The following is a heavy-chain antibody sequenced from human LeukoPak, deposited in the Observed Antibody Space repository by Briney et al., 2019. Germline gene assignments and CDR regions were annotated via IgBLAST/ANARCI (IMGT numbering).Heavy chain of an antibody. CDR1: GYTFTGYY. J-gene: IGHJ4*02. V-gene: IGHV1-2*02. D-gene: IGHD2-15*01. Sequence: ASVKVSCKASGYTFTGYYMHWVRQAPGQGLEWMGWINPNSGGTNYAQKFQGRVTMTRDTSISTAYMELSRLRSDDTVVYYCARDSQLLLGYFDYWGQGTLVTVSS. CDR2: INPNSGGT. CDR3: ARDSQLLLGYFDY.